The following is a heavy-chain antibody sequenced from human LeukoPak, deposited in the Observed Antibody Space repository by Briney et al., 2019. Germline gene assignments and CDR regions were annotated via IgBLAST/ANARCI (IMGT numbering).Heavy chain of an antibody. CDR1: GYTFTSYG. CDR3: ARSKGVPYYFDY. V-gene: IGHV1-3*01. CDR2: INAGNGNT. D-gene: IGHD3-16*01. J-gene: IGHJ4*02. Sequence: ASVKVSCKASGYTFTSYGISWVRQAPGQRLEWMGWINAGNGNTKYSQKFQGRVTITRDTSASTAYMELSSLRSEDTAVYYCARSKGVPYYFDYWGQGTLVTVSS.